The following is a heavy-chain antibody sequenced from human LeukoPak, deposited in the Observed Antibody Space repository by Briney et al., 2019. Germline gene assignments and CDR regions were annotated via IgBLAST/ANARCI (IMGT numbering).Heavy chain of an antibody. CDR3: ARVKLSYANDLSTFDI. V-gene: IGHV4-59*01. CDR1: SGSISSYY. D-gene: IGHD3-16*01. Sequence: SETLSLTCTVPSGSISSYYGSWIRQSPGKGLEWVGFIYYSGNTNYNPSLKSRVTISIDTSKNQFSLKLSSVTAADTAVYYCARVKLSYANDLSTFDIWGQGTMVTVSS. J-gene: IGHJ3*02. CDR2: IYYSGNT.